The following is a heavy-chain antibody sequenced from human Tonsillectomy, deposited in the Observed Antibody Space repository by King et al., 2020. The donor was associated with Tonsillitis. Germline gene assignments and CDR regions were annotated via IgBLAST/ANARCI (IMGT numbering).Heavy chain of an antibody. CDR1: GFTFSDYS. Sequence: VQLVESGGGLVKPGGSLRLSCAASGFTFSDYSVNWVRQAPGKGLEWVSSISSSSTYIYYADSVKGRFTISRDNAKNSLYLQMNSLRAEDTAVYYCARDLGVVGATSGTYYFDGMDVWGQGTTVTVSS. CDR2: ISSSSTYI. J-gene: IGHJ6*02. V-gene: IGHV3-21*01. CDR3: ARDLGVVGATSGTYYFDGMDV. D-gene: IGHD1-26*01.